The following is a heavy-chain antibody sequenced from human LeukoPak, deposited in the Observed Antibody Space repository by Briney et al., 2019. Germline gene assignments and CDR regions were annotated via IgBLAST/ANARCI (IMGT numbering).Heavy chain of an antibody. J-gene: IGHJ4*02. D-gene: IGHD3-22*01. CDR3: AKADSSGYYGDYFDY. Sequence: AGGSLRLSCAASEFTFSNYAMSWVRQAPGKGPEWVSTIHGSGGSTYYADSVKGRFTISRDNSKNTLYLQMNSLRAEDTAVYYCAKADSSGYYGDYFDYWGQGTLVTVSS. CDR2: IHGSGGST. V-gene: IGHV3-23*01. CDR1: EFTFSNYA.